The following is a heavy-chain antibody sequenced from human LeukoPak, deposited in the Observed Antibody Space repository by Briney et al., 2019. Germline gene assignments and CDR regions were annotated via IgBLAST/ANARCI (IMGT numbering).Heavy chain of an antibody. D-gene: IGHD3-22*01. CDR1: GGSISSGGYY. CDR3: ARGGLWNFYDSSGYFDY. Sequence: SETLSLTCTVSGGSISSGGYYWSWIRQHPGKGLEWIGYIYYSGSTYYSPSLKSRVTISVDTSKNQFSLKLSSVTAADTAVYYCARGGLWNFYDSSGYFDYWGQGTLVTVSS. CDR2: IYYSGST. V-gene: IGHV4-31*03. J-gene: IGHJ4*02.